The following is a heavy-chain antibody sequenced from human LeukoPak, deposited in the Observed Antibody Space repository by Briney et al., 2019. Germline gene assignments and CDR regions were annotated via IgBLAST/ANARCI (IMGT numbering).Heavy chain of an antibody. CDR1: GGTFSSYA. D-gene: IGHD6-6*01. J-gene: IGHJ4*02. CDR3: ARDLGLYSSSQAYYFDY. V-gene: IGHV1-69*13. Sequence: SVKVSCKASGGTFSSYAISWVRQAPGQGLEWMGGIIPIFGTANYAQKFQGRVTITADESTSTAYMELSSLRSEDTAVYYCARDLGLYSSSQAYYFDYWGQGTLVTVSS. CDR2: IIPIFGTA.